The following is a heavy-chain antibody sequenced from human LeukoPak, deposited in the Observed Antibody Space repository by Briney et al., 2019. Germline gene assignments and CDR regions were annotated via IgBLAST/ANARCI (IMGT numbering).Heavy chain of an antibody. D-gene: IGHD3-10*01. V-gene: IGHV4-59*01. CDR1: GGSISSYY. CDR2: IYYSGST. CDR3: ARSPYYYGSGSYPDY. Sequence: SETLSLTCTVSGGSISSYYWSWIRQPPGKGLEWIGYIYYSGSTNYNPSLKSRFTISVDTSKNQFSLKLSSVTAADTAVYYCARSPYYYGSGSYPDYWGQGTLVTVSS. J-gene: IGHJ4*02.